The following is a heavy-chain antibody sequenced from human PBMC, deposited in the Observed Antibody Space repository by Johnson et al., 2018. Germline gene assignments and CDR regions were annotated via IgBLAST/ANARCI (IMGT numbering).Heavy chain of an antibody. CDR3: ARRGLGRAFDI. D-gene: IGHD3-10*01. J-gene: IGHJ3*02. V-gene: IGHV5-51*03. Sequence: VQLVQSGAEVKKPGESLKISCRGSGYSFSNYWIAWVRQMPAKGLEWMGIIYPGDSDTRYSPSFQGQVTISADTSISTAYLQWGSLTASDSAMYYCARRGLGRAFDIWGQGTMVTVSS. CDR2: IYPGDSDT. CDR1: GYSFSNYW.